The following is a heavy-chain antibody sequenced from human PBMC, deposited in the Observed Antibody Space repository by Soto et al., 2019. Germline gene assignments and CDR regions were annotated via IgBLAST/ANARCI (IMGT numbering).Heavy chain of an antibody. CDR1: EFTFSNYA. CDR2: ISSGSSII. J-gene: IGHJ4*02. V-gene: IGHV3-48*01. D-gene: IGHD6-19*01. Sequence: EVQLVESGGGLVQPGGSLRLSCAASEFTFSNYAMNWVRQAPGKGLEWVSYISSGSSIIYYADSVKGRFTISRDNAKNSLYLQMNSLRADDTAVYYCSRDLGSGRRYFDYWGQGALVTVSS. CDR3: SRDLGSGRRYFDY.